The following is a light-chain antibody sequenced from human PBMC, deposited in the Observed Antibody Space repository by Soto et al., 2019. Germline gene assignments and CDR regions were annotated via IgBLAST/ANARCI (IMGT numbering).Light chain of an antibody. CDR2: WAS. Sequence: DIVMTQSPDSLAVSLGERATIKCKSSQSVLYSSNNNNYLAWFHKKPGQPPKLLFYWASTRESGVPDRFSGSGSGTDFTLTISSLQAEDVAVYYCQQYYNTPITFGQGTRLEIK. CDR1: QSVLYSSNNNNY. V-gene: IGKV4-1*01. CDR3: QQYYNTPIT. J-gene: IGKJ5*01.